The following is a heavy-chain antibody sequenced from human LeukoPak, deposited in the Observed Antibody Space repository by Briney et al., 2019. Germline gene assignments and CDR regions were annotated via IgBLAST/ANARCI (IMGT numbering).Heavy chain of an antibody. CDR1: GFTFSSYG. J-gene: IGHJ5*02. D-gene: IGHD6-13*01. CDR2: IWYDGSNK. CDR3: AREALYSSSWNNFYNWFDP. V-gene: IGHV3-33*01. Sequence: GRSLRLSCAASGFTFSSYGMHWVRQAPGKGLEWVAVIWYDGSNKYYADSVKGRFTISRDNSKNTLYLQMNSLRAEDTAVYYCAREALYSSSWNNFYNWFDPWGQGTLVTVSS.